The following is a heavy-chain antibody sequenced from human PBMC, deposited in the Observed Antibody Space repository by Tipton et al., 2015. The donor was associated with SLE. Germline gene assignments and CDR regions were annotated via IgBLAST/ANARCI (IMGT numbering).Heavy chain of an antibody. CDR3: ARPDRG. CDR2: IDDSGTT. CDR1: GAFSGYF. J-gene: IGHJ4*02. V-gene: IGHV4-59*01. Sequence: LRLSCTVSGAFSGYFWSWVRQPPGKGLEWIGYIDDSGTTNFNPFLKSRVIMSEDTSKNQFSLRLSSVTAADTAVYYCARPDRGWGQGTLVTVSS. D-gene: IGHD1-14*01.